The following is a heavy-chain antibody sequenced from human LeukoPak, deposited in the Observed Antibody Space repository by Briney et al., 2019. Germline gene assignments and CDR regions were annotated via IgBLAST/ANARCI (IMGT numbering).Heavy chain of an antibody. CDR3: ARDQEGFDY. J-gene: IGHJ4*02. Sequence: GTSVKVSCKASGYTFTSNYIHWMRQAPGQGLEWMGMIYPRDGSTSYAQKFQGGVTVTRDTSTSTVHMELSGLRSEDTAVYYCARDQEGFDYWGQGTLVTVSS. CDR2: IYPRDGST. CDR1: GYTFTSNY. V-gene: IGHV1-46*01.